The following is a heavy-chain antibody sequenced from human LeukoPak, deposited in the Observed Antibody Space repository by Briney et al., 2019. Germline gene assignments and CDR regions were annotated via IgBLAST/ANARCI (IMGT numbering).Heavy chain of an antibody. D-gene: IGHD7-27*01. CDR1: GYSISSGYY. J-gene: IGHJ4*02. CDR2: IYRSGTT. CDR3: VRINWGSMSLDY. Sequence: PSETLSLTCTVSGYSISSGYYWGWIRQPPGKGLEWIGTIYRSGTTYYNPSLKGRVTISVDTSKNQFSLKLSSVTAADTAVYYCVRINWGSMSLDYWGQGTLVTVSS. V-gene: IGHV4-38-2*02.